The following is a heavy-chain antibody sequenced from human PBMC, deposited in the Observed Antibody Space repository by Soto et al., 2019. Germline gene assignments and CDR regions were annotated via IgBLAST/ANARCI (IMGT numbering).Heavy chain of an antibody. V-gene: IGHV3-7*01. CDR3: VRYCSTTLCNGVATRTFDY. D-gene: IGHD2-2*01. Sequence: GGSLRLSCAASGFTFSSYWMSWVRQAPGKGLEWVANIKQDGSEKYYVDSVKGRFTISRDNAKNSLYLQMNSLRAEDTAVYYCVRYCSTTLCNGVATRTFDYWGQGTLVTVSS. CDR2: IKQDGSEK. J-gene: IGHJ4*02. CDR1: GFTFSSYW.